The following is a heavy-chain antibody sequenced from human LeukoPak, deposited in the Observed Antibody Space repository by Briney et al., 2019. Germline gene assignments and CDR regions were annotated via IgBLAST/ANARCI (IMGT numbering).Heavy chain of an antibody. Sequence: GASVKVSCKASGGTFSSYAISWVRQAPGQGLEWMGGIIPIFGTANYAQKFQGRVTITADESTSTAYMELSSLRSDDTAVYYCARRGSGYFDSREAFNLWGQGTMVTVSS. CDR3: ARRGSGYFDSREAFNL. CDR2: IIPIFGTA. CDR1: GGTFSSYA. J-gene: IGHJ3*01. D-gene: IGHD3-22*01. V-gene: IGHV1-69*13.